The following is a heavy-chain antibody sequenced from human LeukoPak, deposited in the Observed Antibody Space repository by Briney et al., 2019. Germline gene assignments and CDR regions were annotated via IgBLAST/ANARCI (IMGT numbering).Heavy chain of an antibody. CDR3: ARGKEPYYDILTGHNWFDP. CDR2: IYPGDSDT. CDR1: GYSFTSYW. J-gene: IGHJ5*02. Sequence: PGESLKISCKGSGYSFTSYWIGWVRQMPGKGLEWMGIIYPGDSDTRYSPSFQGQVTISADKSISTAYLQWSSLKASDTAMYYCARGKEPYYDILTGHNWFDPWGQGTLVTVSS. V-gene: IGHV5-51*01. D-gene: IGHD3-9*01.